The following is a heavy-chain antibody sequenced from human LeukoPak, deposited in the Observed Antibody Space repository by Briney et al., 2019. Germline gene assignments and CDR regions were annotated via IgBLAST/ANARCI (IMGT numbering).Heavy chain of an antibody. CDR3: LGGVVGI. Sequence: GGSLRLSCEAFEFSFSIHSWNWVRQAPGKGLEWVSHISISGTSIYYADSVKGRFTISRDNAKNSVYLQMNSLRVEDTAVYYCLGGVVGIGGQGTLVTVSS. CDR1: EFSFSIHS. D-gene: IGHD1-26*01. J-gene: IGHJ4*02. V-gene: IGHV3-48*01. CDR2: ISISGTSI.